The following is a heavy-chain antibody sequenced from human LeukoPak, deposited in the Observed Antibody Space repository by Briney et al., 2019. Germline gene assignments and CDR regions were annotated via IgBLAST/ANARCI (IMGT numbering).Heavy chain of an antibody. V-gene: IGHV4-39*01. CDR1: GGSISSSSYY. CDR2: IYHSGSS. CDR3: ARHSSYYGNFDY. J-gene: IGHJ4*02. Sequence: SETLSLTCTVSGGSISSSSYYWGWIRQPPGKGLEWIGSIYHSGSSYYNPSLKSRVTISVDTSKNQFSLKLSSVTAADTAVYYCARHSSYYGNFDYRGQGTFVTVSS. D-gene: IGHD3-10*01.